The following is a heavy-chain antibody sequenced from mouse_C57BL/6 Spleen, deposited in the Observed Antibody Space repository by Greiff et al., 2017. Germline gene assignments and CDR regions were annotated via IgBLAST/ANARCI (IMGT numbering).Heavy chain of an antibody. V-gene: IGHV1-81*01. Sequence: VQLQQSGAELARPGASVKLSCKASGYTFTSYGISWVKQRTGQGLEWIGEIYPRSGNTYYNEKFKGQAKLTADKSSSPAYMELRSLTSEDSTVYFCARERVPHDYERMGKWGQETSVTVSS. CDR1: GYTFTSYG. J-gene: IGHJ4*01. CDR3: ARERVPHDYERMGK. CDR2: IYPRSGNT. D-gene: IGHD2-4*01.